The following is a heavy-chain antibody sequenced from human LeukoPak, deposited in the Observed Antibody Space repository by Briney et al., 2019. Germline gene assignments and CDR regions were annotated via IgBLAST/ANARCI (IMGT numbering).Heavy chain of an antibody. CDR3: TRDSGTYNWFDP. V-gene: IGHV3-73*01. J-gene: IGHJ5*02. Sequence: GGSLTLSCAASGFTFSGSAIHWVRQSSGKGLEWVGQIDKKDKGYATATAYAASVKGRFTISRDDSINTAYLQMKSLKTEDTALYYCTRDSGTYNWFDPWGQGTLVTVSS. D-gene: IGHD1-26*01. CDR1: GFTFSGSA. CDR2: IDKKDKGYATAT.